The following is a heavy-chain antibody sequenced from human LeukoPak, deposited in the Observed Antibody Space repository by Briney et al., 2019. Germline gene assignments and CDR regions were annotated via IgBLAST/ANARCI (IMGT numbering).Heavy chain of an antibody. Sequence: PGGSLRLSCVASGLAFSEYGMHWVRQAPGKGPEWVPFIRYNGITAYYPDSVKGRFTTSRDNSKNTLYLQMTSLRVEDTATYYFAHLYHNTVIAYWGRGTRVTVSS. J-gene: IGHJ4*02. CDR2: IRYNGITA. D-gene: IGHD1-1*01. CDR1: GLAFSEYG. CDR3: AHLYHNTVIAY. V-gene: IGHV3-30*02.